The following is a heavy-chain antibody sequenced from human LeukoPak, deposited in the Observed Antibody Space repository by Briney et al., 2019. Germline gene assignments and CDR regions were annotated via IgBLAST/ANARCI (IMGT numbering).Heavy chain of an antibody. CDR1: GGSISSYY. V-gene: IGHV4-59*01. Sequence: SETLSLTCAVSGGSISSYYWSWIRQPPGKGLEWIGYIYYSGSTNYNPSLKSRVTISVDTSKNQFSLKLSSVTAADTAVYCCAGGAAMVSTDYWGQGTLVTVSS. J-gene: IGHJ4*02. CDR2: IYYSGST. D-gene: IGHD5-18*01. CDR3: AGGAAMVSTDY.